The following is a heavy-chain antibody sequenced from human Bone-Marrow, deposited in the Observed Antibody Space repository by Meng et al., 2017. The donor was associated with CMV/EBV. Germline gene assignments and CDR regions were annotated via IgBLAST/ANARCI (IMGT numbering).Heavy chain of an antibody. CDR2: IYYSGST. Sequence: SETLSLTCTVSGGSISSSSYYWGWSRQPPGKGLEWIGSIYYSGSTYYNPSLKSRVTISVDTSKNQFSLKLSSVTAADTAVYYCARRSYYDFWSGYLGGYGMDVWGQGTTVTVSS. D-gene: IGHD3-3*01. CDR1: GGSISSSSYY. J-gene: IGHJ6*02. CDR3: ARRSYYDFWSGYLGGYGMDV. V-gene: IGHV4-39*07.